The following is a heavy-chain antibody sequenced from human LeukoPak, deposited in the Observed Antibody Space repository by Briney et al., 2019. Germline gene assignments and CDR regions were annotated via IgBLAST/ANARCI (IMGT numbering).Heavy chain of an antibody. J-gene: IGHJ6*02. D-gene: IGHD2-2*02. Sequence: GGSLRLSCAASGFTFSDYYMSWIRQAPGKGLEWVSYISSSGSTMYYADSVKGRFTISRDNAKNSLYLQMNSLRAEDTAVYYCVREVVVPAAIRAYYYYYGMDVWGQGTTVTVSS. CDR2: ISSSGSTM. CDR1: GFTFSDYY. CDR3: VREVVVPAAIRAYYYYYGMDV. V-gene: IGHV3-11*01.